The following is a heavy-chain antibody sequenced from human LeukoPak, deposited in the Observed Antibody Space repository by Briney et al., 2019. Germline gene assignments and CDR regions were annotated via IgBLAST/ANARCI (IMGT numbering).Heavy chain of an antibody. Sequence: SETLSLTCTVSGDSISSSTYYWGWIRQPPGTGLEWIGSIYYSGSTYYNPSLKSRVTISVDTSKNQLSLKLYSVTAADTAVYYCARQDSSGYYYFDYWGQGTLVTVSS. D-gene: IGHD3-22*01. CDR2: IYYSGST. CDR3: ARQDSSGYYYFDY. J-gene: IGHJ4*02. CDR1: GDSISSSTYY. V-gene: IGHV4-39*01.